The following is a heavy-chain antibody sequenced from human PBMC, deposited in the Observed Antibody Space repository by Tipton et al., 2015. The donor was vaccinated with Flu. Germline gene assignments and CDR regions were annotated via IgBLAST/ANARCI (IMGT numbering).Heavy chain of an antibody. Sequence: LRLSCTVSGGSVSSGSYYWSWIRQPPGKGLEWIGYIYYSGSTNYNPSLKSRVTISVDTSKNQFSLKLSSVTAADTAVYYCARSVAVAAPGWFDPWGQGTLVTVSS. J-gene: IGHJ5*02. V-gene: IGHV4-61*01. CDR2: IYYSGST. CDR1: GGSVSSGSYY. CDR3: ARSVAVAAPGWFDP. D-gene: IGHD6-19*01.